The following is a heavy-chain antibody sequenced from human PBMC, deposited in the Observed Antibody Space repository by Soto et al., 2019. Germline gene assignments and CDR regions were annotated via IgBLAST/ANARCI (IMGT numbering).Heavy chain of an antibody. V-gene: IGHV4-31*03. CDR3: ARGASTGGMDV. CDR1: GGPVRRGGHY. CDR2: IYFSGST. Sequence: PPDTLSLAPTVSGGPVRRGGHYLRWHRQQPGKGLEWIGYIYFSGSTYYNPSLKSRVTISVETSKNQFSLKLSSVNAVDTAVYYCARGASTGGMDVWGQGTTVTVSS. J-gene: IGHJ6*02. D-gene: IGHD1-1*01.